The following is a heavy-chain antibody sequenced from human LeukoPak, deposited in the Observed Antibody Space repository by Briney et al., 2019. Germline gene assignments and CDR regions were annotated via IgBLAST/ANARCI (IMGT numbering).Heavy chain of an antibody. CDR2: ISWNSGSI. CDR1: GFTFDDYA. D-gene: IGHD6-6*01. V-gene: IGHV3-9*01. J-gene: IGHJ4*02. CDR3: AKTSRSSPRTYFDY. Sequence: GRSLRLSCAASGFTFDDYAMHWVRHAPGKGLEWVSGISWNSGSIGYADSVKGRFTISRDNAKNSLYLQMNSLRADDTALYYCAKTSRSSPRTYFDYWGQGTLVTVSS.